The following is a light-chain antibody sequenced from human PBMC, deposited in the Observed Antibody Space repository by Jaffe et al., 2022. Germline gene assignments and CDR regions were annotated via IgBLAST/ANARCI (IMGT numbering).Light chain of an antibody. CDR2: QAS. CDR1: QSISKW. J-gene: IGKJ4*01. Sequence: DIQMTQSPSTLSASVGDRVTITCRASQSISKWLAWYQQIPGKAPKLLIYQASTLESGVPPRFSGSGSGTEFTLTISSLRPLDAAVYFCQQYNTNSLLTFGGGTKVEI. CDR3: QQYNTNSLLT. V-gene: IGKV1-5*03.